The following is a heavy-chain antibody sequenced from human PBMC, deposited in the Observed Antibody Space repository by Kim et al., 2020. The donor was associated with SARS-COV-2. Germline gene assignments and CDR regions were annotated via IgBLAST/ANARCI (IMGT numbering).Heavy chain of an antibody. J-gene: IGHJ4*02. D-gene: IGHD3-10*01. V-gene: IGHV3-30*02. CDR3: AKDRGGTRLDY. Sequence: KYYADSVKGRFTISRDNSKNTLYLQMNSLRAEDTAVYYCAKDRGGTRLDYWGQGTLVTVSS. CDR2: K.